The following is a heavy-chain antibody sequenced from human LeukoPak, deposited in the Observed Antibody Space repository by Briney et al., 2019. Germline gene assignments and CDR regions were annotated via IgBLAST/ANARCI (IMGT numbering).Heavy chain of an antibody. Sequence: ASVKVSCKASGYTFTSYDINWVRQATGQGLEWMGWMNPNSGNTGYAQKFQGRVTITRNTSISTAYMELSSLRAEDTAVYYCAREEWELHGGSFDYWGQGTLVTVSS. CDR2: MNPNSGNT. J-gene: IGHJ4*02. D-gene: IGHD1-26*01. CDR3: AREEWELHGGSFDY. V-gene: IGHV1-8*03. CDR1: GYTFTSYD.